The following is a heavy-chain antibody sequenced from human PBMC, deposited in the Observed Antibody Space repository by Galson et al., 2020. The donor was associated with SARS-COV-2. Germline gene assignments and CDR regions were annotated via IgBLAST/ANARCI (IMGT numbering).Heavy chain of an antibody. CDR3: ARDREKLWFGEEYYYYGMDV. V-gene: IGHV4-31*03. J-gene: IGHJ6*02. Sequence: SETLSLTCTVSGGSISSGGYYWSWIRQHPGKGLEWIGYIYYSGSTYYNPSLKSRVTISVDTSKNQFSLKLSSVTAADTAVYYCARDREKLWFGEEYYYYGMDVWGQGTTVTVSS. D-gene: IGHD3-10*01. CDR1: GGSISSGGYY. CDR2: IYYSGST.